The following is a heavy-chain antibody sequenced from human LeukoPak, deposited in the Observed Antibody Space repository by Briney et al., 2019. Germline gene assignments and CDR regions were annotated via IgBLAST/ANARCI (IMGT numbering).Heavy chain of an antibody. CDR1: GFTFSNYW. Sequence: GGSLRLSCAASGFTFSNYWMNWVRQAPGKGLEWVANIKQDGSEKYYVDSVKGRLTISRDNAKNSLYLQMNSLRAEDTAVYYCARVLGTDWGQGTLVTVSS. J-gene: IGHJ4*02. D-gene: IGHD1-1*01. CDR2: IKQDGSEK. V-gene: IGHV3-7*03. CDR3: ARVLGTD.